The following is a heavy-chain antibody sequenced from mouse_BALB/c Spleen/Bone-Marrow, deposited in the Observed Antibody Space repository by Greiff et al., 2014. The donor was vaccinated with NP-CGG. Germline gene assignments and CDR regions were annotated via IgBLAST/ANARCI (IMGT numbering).Heavy chain of an antibody. Sequence: VQLQQSGAELVRPGTSVKISCKASGYTFPNYWLGWIKQRPGHGLEWIGDFYPGGGYTNSNEEFKGKATLTADASSSTAYMQLSSLTSEDSAVYFWARTAYFGYWGQGTTPTVSS. V-gene: IGHV1-63*02. CDR3: ARTAYFGY. CDR2: FYPGGGYT. CDR1: GYTFPNYW. J-gene: IGHJ2*01.